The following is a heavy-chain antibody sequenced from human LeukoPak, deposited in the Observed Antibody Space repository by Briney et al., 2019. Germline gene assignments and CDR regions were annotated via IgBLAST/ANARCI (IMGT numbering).Heavy chain of an antibody. CDR2: ISYDGSNK. CDR1: GFTFSSYA. CDR3: ARDQTYYDFWSGPATGAFDI. V-gene: IGHV3-30-3*01. Sequence: GGSLRLSCAASGFTFSSYAVHWVRQAPGKGLEWVAVISYDGSNKYYADSVKGRFTISRDNSKNTLYLQMNSLRAEDTAVYYCARDQTYYDFWSGPATGAFDIWGQGTMVTVSS. D-gene: IGHD3-3*01. J-gene: IGHJ3*02.